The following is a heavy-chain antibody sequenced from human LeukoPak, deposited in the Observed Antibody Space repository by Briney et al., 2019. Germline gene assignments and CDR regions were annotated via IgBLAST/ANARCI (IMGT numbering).Heavy chain of an antibody. V-gene: IGHV4-59*01. Sequence: SETLSLTCTVSGGSISSYYWSWIRQPPGKGLEWIGYIYYSGSTNYNPSLKSRVTISVDTSKNQFSLKLSSVTAADTAVYYCARERFGELLDCWGQGTLVTVSS. CDR3: ARERFGELLDC. CDR1: GGSISSYY. J-gene: IGHJ4*02. CDR2: IYYSGST. D-gene: IGHD3-10*01.